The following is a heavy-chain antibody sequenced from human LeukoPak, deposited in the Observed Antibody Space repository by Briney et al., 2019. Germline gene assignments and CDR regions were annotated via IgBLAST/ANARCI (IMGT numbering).Heavy chain of an antibody. J-gene: IGHJ4*02. CDR3: PKQSYASGWNPFDY. CDR1: GFTFSSYA. D-gene: IGHD6-19*01. CDR2: VSGGGVTT. Sequence: GGSLRLSCAASGFTFSSYAMSWVCQAPGKGLEWVSTVSGGGVTTHYADSAKGRFTISRDNSKNTLYLQMNSLTAEDTAVYYCPKQSYASGWNPFDYWGQGILVTVSS. V-gene: IGHV3-23*01.